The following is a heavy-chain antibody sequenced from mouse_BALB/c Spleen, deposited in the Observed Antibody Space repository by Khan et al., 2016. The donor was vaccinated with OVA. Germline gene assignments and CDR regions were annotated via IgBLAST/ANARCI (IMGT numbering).Heavy chain of an antibody. D-gene: IGHD4-1*01. J-gene: IGHJ3*01. CDR2: INPDNAGT. V-gene: IGHV1S136*01. CDR1: GYTFTNYV. CDR3: AREASSWDFSFPY. Sequence: VQLKQSGPELVEPGASVKLSCKASGYTFTNYVIHWVKQKPGQGLEWIGYINPDNAGTRYNEKFKGKATLTSDISSTSAYMELRSLTSEDSAVYYCAREASSWDFSFPYWGQGTLVTVSA.